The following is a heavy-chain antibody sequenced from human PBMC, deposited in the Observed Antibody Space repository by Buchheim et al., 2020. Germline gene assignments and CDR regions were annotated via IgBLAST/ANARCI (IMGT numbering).Heavy chain of an antibody. Sequence: QVQLVQSGAEVKKPGASVKVSCKASGYTFTGYYMHWVRQAPGQGLEWMGWINPNSGGTNYAQKFQGWVTMTRDTSISQAYMELGRLRSDDTAVYYCARDRADSSGWFWGDYGMDVWGQGTT. D-gene: IGHD6-19*01. CDR1: GYTFTGYY. CDR2: INPNSGGT. CDR3: ARDRADSSGWFWGDYGMDV. J-gene: IGHJ6*02. V-gene: IGHV1-2*04.